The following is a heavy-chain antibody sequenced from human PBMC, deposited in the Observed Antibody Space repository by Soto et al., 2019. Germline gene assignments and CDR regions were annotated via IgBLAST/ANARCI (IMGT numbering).Heavy chain of an antibody. V-gene: IGHV3-53*01. J-gene: IGHJ6*02. CDR1: GFTVSSNY. CDR3: ARPIVGATWNYYYGMDV. D-gene: IGHD1-26*01. Sequence: EVQLVESGGGLIQPGGSLRLSCAASGFTVSSNYMSWVRQAPGKGLEWVSVIYSGGSTYYADSVTGRFTISRDNSKTTLYLQMNSLRAEDTAVYYCARPIVGATWNYYYGMDVWGQGATVTVSS. CDR2: IYSGGST.